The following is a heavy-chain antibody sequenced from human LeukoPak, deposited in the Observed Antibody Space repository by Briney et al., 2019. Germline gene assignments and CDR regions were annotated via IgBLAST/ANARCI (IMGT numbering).Heavy chain of an antibody. CDR3: AKDLYENYGMDV. Sequence: GGSLRLSCAASGFTFSNVWMSWVRQAPGKGLEWVAVIWYDGSNKYYADSVKGRFTISRDNSKNTLYLQMNSLRAEDTAVYYCAKDLYENYGMDVWGQGTTVTVSS. CDR2: IWYDGSNK. D-gene: IGHD5/OR15-5a*01. V-gene: IGHV3-33*06. CDR1: GFTFSNVW. J-gene: IGHJ6*02.